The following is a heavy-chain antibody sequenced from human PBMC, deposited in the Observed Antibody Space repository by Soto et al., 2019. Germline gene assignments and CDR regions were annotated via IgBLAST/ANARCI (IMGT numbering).Heavy chain of an antibody. CDR2: ISPKSGGT. CDR1: GYTFTRYY. V-gene: IGHV1-2*02. Sequence: ASVKVSCKASGYTFTRYYMHWVRQAPGQGFEWMGRISPKSGGTNYAQKFQGRVTMTWDTSLNTAYMDLSSLMFEDTAVYYCARPPGYVSDWYYFDLWGQGTLVTVSS. D-gene: IGHD3-9*01. J-gene: IGHJ4*02. CDR3: ARPPGYVSDWYYFDL.